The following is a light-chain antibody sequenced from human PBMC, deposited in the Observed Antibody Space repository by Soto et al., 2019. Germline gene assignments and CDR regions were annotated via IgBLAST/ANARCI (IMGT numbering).Light chain of an antibody. J-gene: IGLJ3*02. CDR3: SSYTSSTARV. Sequence: QSALTQPASVSGSPGQSITISCTGTSSDVGGYNYVSWYQQHPGKAPKLMIYEVSNRPSGVSNRFSGSKSGNTASLTISGLPAEGEADYYFSSYTSSTARVFGGGAKLTVL. V-gene: IGLV2-14*01. CDR1: SSDVGGYNY. CDR2: EVS.